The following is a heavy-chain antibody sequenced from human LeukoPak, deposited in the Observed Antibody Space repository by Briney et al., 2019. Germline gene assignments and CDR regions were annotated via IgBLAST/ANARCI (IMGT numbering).Heavy chain of an antibody. J-gene: IGHJ3*02. Sequence: SETLSLTCTVSGGSISSSSYYWGWMRQPPGKGLEWIGSIYYSGSTYYNPSLKSRVTISVDTSKNQFSLKLSSVTAADTAVYYCASLDDYGDYDWSGGAFDIWGQGTMVTVSS. CDR1: GGSISSSSYY. CDR2: IYYSGST. V-gene: IGHV4-39*01. CDR3: ASLDDYGDYDWSGGAFDI. D-gene: IGHD4-17*01.